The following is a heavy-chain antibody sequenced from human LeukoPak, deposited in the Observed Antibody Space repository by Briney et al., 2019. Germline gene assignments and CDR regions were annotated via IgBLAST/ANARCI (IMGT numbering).Heavy chain of an antibody. J-gene: IGHJ3*02. CDR1: GFTFTNYW. CDR3: AGAWSRVDGFDI. D-gene: IGHD2-8*02. CDR2: INQDGSEK. V-gene: IGHV3-7*01. Sequence: PGGSLRLSCTASGFTFTNYWMSWVRQAPGKGLEWVASINQDGSEKYYVDSVKGRFTVSRDNAKNSVYLQMNSLRTEDTAIYYCAGAWSRVDGFDIWGQGTTVTVSS.